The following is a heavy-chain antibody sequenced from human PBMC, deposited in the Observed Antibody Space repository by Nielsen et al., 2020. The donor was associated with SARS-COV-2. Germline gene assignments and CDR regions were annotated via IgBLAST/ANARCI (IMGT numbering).Heavy chain of an antibody. D-gene: IGHD5-24*01. Sequence: GSLRLSCTVSGGSISSYYWSWIRQPPGKGLEWIGYIYYSGSTNYNPSLKSRVTISVDTSKNQFSLKLSSVTAADTAVYYCASSPYIETPSWGQGTLVTVSS. J-gene: IGHJ5*02. V-gene: IGHV4-59*01. CDR2: IYYSGST. CDR3: ASSPYIETPS. CDR1: GGSISSYY.